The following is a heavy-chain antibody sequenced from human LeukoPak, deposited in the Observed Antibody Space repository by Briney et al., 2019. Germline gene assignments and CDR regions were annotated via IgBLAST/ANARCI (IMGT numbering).Heavy chain of an antibody. CDR3: ARAIAARPGAGNWFDP. CDR2: ISAYNGNT. J-gene: IGHJ5*02. V-gene: IGHV1-18*01. Sequence: GASVKVSCKASGYTFTSYGISWVRQAPGQGLEWMGWISAYNGNTNYAQKLQGRVTMTTDTSTSTAYMELRSLRSDDTAVYYCARAIAARPGAGNWFDPWGQGTLVTVSS. CDR1: GYTFTSYG. D-gene: IGHD6-13*01.